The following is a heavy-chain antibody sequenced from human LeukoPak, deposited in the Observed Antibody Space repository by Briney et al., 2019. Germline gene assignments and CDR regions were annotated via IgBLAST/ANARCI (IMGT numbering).Heavy chain of an antibody. J-gene: IGHJ5*02. CDR2: NRGRDDNT. Sequence: GGAPRLSRAASGFPLRIYAMTWVRQAPGKGLEWVSENRGRDDNTHYADSVRGRFTISRDNSKNTLFLQMNSLRVEDTAVYYCAKRAGTAANGRVWFDPWGQGTLVTVSS. CDR1: GFPLRIYA. CDR3: AKRAGTAANGRVWFDP. D-gene: IGHD6-13*01. V-gene: IGHV3-23*01.